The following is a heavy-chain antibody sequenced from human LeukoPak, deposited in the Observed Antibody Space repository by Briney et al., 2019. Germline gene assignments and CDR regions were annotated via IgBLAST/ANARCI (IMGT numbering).Heavy chain of an antibody. J-gene: IGHJ3*02. Sequence: SGTLSLTCAVSGGSISSRNWWSWVRQPPGKGLEWIGEIHHSGSTDYNPSLKSRVTISPDKSKNQFSLTLTSVTAADTAVYFCARAPLSGTYYTDAFDIWGQGTMVTVSS. CDR1: GGSISSRNW. V-gene: IGHV4-4*02. CDR2: IHHSGST. D-gene: IGHD1-26*01. CDR3: ARAPLSGTYYTDAFDI.